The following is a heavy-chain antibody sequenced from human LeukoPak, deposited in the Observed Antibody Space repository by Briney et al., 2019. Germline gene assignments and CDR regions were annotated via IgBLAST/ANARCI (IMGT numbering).Heavy chain of an antibody. V-gene: IGHV1-2*02. CDR3: ARSTASSSWIYYYYYYMDV. Sequence: ASVKVSCKASGYTFTGYYMHWVRQAPGQGLEWMGWINPSSGGTNYAQKFQGRVTMTRDTSISTAYMELSRLRSDDTAVYYCARSTASSSWIYYYYYYMDVWGKGTTVTISS. D-gene: IGHD6-13*01. CDR1: GYTFTGYY. CDR2: INPSSGGT. J-gene: IGHJ6*03.